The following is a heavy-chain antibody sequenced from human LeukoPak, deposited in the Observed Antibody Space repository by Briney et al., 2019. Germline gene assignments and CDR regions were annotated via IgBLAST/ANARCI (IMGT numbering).Heavy chain of an antibody. D-gene: IGHD6-19*01. CDR1: GDSIGTYY. CDR2: VYYAGIT. CDR3: ARQGYKSGWYPTCDF. V-gene: IGHV4-59*01. J-gene: IGHJ4*02. Sequence: PSETLFLTCTVSGDSIGTYYWRWIRRPPGTGMEWIGHVYYAGITDYNPSLQSRVTISVDPSRNQLSLKLNSVTAADTAVYYCARQGYKSGWYPTCDFWGPRTQVIVSS.